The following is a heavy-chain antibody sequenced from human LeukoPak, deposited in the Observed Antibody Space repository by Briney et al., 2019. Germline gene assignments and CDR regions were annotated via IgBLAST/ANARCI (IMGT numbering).Heavy chain of an antibody. CDR2: IIPIFGTA. Sequence: SVKVSCKASGGTFSSSAISWVRQAPGQGLEWMGGIIPIFGTANYAQKFQGRVTITTDESTSTAYMELSSLRSEDTAVYYCARVMQGGCSSTSCGWFDPWGQGTLVTVSS. CDR1: GGTFSSSA. V-gene: IGHV1-69*05. D-gene: IGHD2-2*01. J-gene: IGHJ5*02. CDR3: ARVMQGGCSSTSCGWFDP.